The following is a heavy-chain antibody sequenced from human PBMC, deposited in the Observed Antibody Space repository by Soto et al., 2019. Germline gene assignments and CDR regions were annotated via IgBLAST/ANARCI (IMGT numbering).Heavy chain of an antibody. J-gene: IGHJ6*02. CDR2: IYYSGST. D-gene: IGHD2-2*01. CDR3: ASSSTSLGMDV. CDR1: GGSISGGGYS. Sequence: QVQLQESGPGLVKPSQTLSLTCTVSGGSISGGGYSWSWIRQHPGKGLEWIGYIYYSGSTYYNPSLKSRVTISVDTSKNQFSLKLSSVTAADTAVYYCASSSTSLGMDVWGQGTTVTVSS. V-gene: IGHV4-31*03.